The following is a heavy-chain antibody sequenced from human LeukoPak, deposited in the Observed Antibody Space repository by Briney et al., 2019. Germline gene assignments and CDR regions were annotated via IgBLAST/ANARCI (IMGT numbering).Heavy chain of an antibody. CDR3: AGRPLEQQL. D-gene: IGHD6-13*01. CDR1: GFTFSSFT. J-gene: IGHJ4*02. CDR2: ISSSGYI. Sequence: PGGSLRLSCVASGFTFSSFTMNWVRQAPGKGLEWVSSISSSGYIYYADSVKGRFTISRDNAKNSLYLQMISLRAEDTAVYYWAGRPLEQQLWGQGTLVTVSS. V-gene: IGHV3-21*01.